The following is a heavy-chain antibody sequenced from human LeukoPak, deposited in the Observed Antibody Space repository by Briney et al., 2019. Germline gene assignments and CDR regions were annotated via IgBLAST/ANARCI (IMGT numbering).Heavy chain of an antibody. J-gene: IGHJ6*02. V-gene: IGHV1-2*02. D-gene: IGHD2-21*02. CDR3: AGVYCGGDCYRYYYGMDV. CDR1: GCTFTGYY. CDR2: INPNSGGT. Sequence: ASVKVSCKASGCTFTGYYMHWVRQAPGQGLEWMGWINPNSGGTNYAQKFQGRVTMTRDTSISTAYMELSRLRSDDTAVYYCAGVYCGGDCYRYYYGMDVWGQGTTVTVSS.